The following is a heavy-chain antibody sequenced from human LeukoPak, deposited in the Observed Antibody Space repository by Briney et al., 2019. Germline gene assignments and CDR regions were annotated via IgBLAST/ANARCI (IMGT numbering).Heavy chain of an antibody. D-gene: IGHD6-19*01. V-gene: IGHV3-23*01. Sequence: PGGSLRLSCAASGFTFSGYAMSWVRQAPGKGLEWVSAITGTSDGTYYADSVKGRFTISRDNSKNTVYLQMNSLRGDDTAVYYCAKEGSGAGPTEFDYWGQGTLVTVSS. CDR3: AKEGSGAGPTEFDY. CDR1: GFTFSGYA. CDR2: ITGTSDGT. J-gene: IGHJ4*02.